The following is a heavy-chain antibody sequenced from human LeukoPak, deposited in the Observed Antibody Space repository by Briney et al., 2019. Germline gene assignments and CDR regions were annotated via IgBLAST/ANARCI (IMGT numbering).Heavy chain of an antibody. CDR3: ARLLNLEVDY. J-gene: IGHJ4*02. Sequence: SETLSLTCTVSGGSISSSSYSWGWIRQPPGKGLEWIGSIYYSGSTYYNPSLKSRVTISVDTSKNQFSLKLSSVTAADTAVYYCARLLNLEVDYRGQGTLVTVSS. CDR2: IYYSGST. D-gene: IGHD1-1*01. CDR1: GGSISSSSYS. V-gene: IGHV4-39*01.